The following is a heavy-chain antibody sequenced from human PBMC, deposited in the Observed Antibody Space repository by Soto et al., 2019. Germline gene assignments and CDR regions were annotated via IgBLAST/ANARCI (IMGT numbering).Heavy chain of an antibody. CDR1: EGTFNSYA. J-gene: IGHJ4*02. CDR3: ARGASRWYPYVVDS. Sequence: QAQVVQSGAEVRKPGSSVKLSCKASEGTFNSYAIAWVRQAPGQGLEWMGGIIPYYNTLNYAQKFQDRVTITADDSTNTVYMELSRLRSDDTDGYFCARGASRWYPYVVDSWAQGTLVTVSS. V-gene: IGHV1-69*01. CDR2: IIPYYNTL. D-gene: IGHD6-13*01.